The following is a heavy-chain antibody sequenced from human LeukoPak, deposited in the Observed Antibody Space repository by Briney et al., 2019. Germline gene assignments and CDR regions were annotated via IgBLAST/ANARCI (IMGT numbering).Heavy chain of an antibody. D-gene: IGHD6-19*01. CDR2: ISGTSNTI. J-gene: IGHJ4*02. V-gene: IGHV3-48*02. Sequence: GGSLRLSCAASGFTFSPYTMNWVRQAPGKGLEWVSYISGTSNTIYCADSVKGRFTISRDNAKNSLYLQMNSLRDEDTAVYFCSRVRSGWYYDYWGREPWSPSPQ. CDR3: SRVRSGWYYDY. CDR1: GFTFSPYT.